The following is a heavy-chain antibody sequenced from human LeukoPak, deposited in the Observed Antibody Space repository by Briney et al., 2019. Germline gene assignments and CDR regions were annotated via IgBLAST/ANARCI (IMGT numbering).Heavy chain of an antibody. CDR2: INTNTGNP. D-gene: IGHD2-15*01. Sequence: ASVKVSCKASGYTFTSYAMNWVRQAPGQGLEWMGWINTNTGNPTYAQGFTGRFVFSLDTSVSTAYLQISSLKAEDTAVYYCARAPAAMPRRHYCSGGSCYKGDYFDYWGQGTLVTVSS. J-gene: IGHJ4*02. CDR1: GYTFTSYA. V-gene: IGHV7-4-1*02. CDR3: ARAPAAMPRRHYCSGGSCYKGDYFDY.